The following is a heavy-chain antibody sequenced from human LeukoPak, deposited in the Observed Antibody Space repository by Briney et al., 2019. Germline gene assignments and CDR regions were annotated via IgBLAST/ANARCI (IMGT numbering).Heavy chain of an antibody. D-gene: IGHD5-18*01. CDR1: GGSLSGYY. Sequence: SETLSLTCAVYGGSLSGYYWSWIRQPPGKGLEWIGEINHSGSTNYNPSLKSRVTISVDTSKNQFSLKLSSVTAADTAVYYCARGRGYSYGYLAIWGQGTMVTVSS. CDR3: ARGRGYSYGYLAI. CDR2: INHSGST. J-gene: IGHJ3*02. V-gene: IGHV4-34*01.